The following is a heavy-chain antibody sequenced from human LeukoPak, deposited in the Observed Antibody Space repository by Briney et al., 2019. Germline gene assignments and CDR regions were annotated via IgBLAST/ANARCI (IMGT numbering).Heavy chain of an antibody. V-gene: IGHV3-30*18. CDR3: AKDGYYYGSGSSTFYWYFDL. CDR2: ISYDGSNK. CDR1: GFTFSSYG. D-gene: IGHD3-10*01. J-gene: IGHJ2*01. Sequence: GESLRLSCAASGFTFSSYGMHWVRQAPGKGLEWVAVISYDGSNKYYADSVKGRFTISRDNSKNTLYLQMNSLRAEDTAVYYCAKDGYYYGSGSSTFYWYFDLWGRGTLVTVSS.